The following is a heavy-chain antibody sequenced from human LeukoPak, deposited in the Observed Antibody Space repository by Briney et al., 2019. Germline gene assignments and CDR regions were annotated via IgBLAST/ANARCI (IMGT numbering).Heavy chain of an antibody. Sequence: GESLKISCKGSGYSFTSYWIGWVRQMPGKGLEWMGIIYPGDSDTRYSPSFQGQVTISADKSISTAYLQWSSLKASYTAMYYCARQLGIQLWKKGVCGYWGQGTLVTVSS. D-gene: IGHD5-18*01. CDR3: ARQLGIQLWKKGVCGY. V-gene: IGHV5-51*01. CDR2: IYPGDSDT. J-gene: IGHJ4*02. CDR1: GYSFTSYW.